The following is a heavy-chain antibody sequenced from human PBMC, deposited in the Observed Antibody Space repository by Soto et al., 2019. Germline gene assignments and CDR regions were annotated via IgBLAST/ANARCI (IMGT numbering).Heavy chain of an antibody. CDR3: ARTDTVGYYPY. CDR2: IYHTGTT. J-gene: IGHJ4*02. CDR1: GDSIMSTYH. V-gene: IGHV4-38-2*01. D-gene: IGHD3-3*01. Sequence: SETLSLTCAVSGDSIMSTYHSAWIRQPPGKGLEWVASIYHTGTTYYNPSLTSRVTISVDTSKNQFSLKLSSVTAADSAVYDCARTDTVGYYPYLGQGSLVTVSS.